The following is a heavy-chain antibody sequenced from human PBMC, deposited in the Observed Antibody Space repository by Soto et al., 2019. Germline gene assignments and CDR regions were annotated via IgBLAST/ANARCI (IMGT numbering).Heavy chain of an antibody. CDR2: IYYSGST. Sequence: SETLSLTCTVSGGSISSYYWSWIRQPPGKGLEWIGYIYYSGSTNYNPSLKSRVTISVDTSKNQFSLKLSSVTAADTAVYYCARDIYGDYYFDYWGQGTLVTVSS. D-gene: IGHD4-17*01. CDR1: GGSISSYY. V-gene: IGHV4-59*01. CDR3: ARDIYGDYYFDY. J-gene: IGHJ4*02.